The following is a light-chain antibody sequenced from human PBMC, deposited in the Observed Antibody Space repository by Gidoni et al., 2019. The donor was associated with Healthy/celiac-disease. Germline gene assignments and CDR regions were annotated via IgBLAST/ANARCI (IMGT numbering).Light chain of an antibody. Sequence: DIVMTQSPDSLAVSLGERATINCKSSQSVLYSSNNKNYLAWYQQKPGQPPKLLIYWASTRESGVPDRFSGSGSGTDFTLTISSLQAEDEAVYYCQQYYSTPRTFGQGTKAEIK. CDR3: QQYYSTPRT. J-gene: IGKJ1*01. V-gene: IGKV4-1*01. CDR2: WAS. CDR1: QSVLYSSNNKNY.